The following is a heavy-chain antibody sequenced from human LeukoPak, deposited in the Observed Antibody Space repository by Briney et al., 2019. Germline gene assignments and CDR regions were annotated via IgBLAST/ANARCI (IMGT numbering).Heavy chain of an antibody. V-gene: IGHV4-34*01. Sequence: GSLRLSCAASGFTFSSYSMNWVRQAPGKGLEWIGEINHSGSTNYNPSLKSRVTISVDTSKNQFSLKLSSVTAADTAVYYCARGRSGSYYRSNKSAINYWGQGTLVTVSS. CDR2: INHSGST. J-gene: IGHJ4*02. CDR3: ARGRSGSYYRSNKSAINY. CDR1: GFTFSSYS. D-gene: IGHD1-26*01.